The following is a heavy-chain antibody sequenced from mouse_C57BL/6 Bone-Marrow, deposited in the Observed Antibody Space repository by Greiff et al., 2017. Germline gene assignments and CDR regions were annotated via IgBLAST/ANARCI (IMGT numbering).Heavy chain of an antibody. CDR1: GFSLTSYG. CDR2: IWSGGST. V-gene: IGHV2-2*01. J-gene: IGHJ2*01. CDR3: ARNSPYSNYLGQYYFDY. Sequence: QVQLQQSGPGLVQPSQSLSITCTVSGFSLTSYGVHWVRQSPGTGLEWLGVIWSGGSTDYNAAFISRLSISKDNSKSQVFFKMNSLQADDTAIYYCARNSPYSNYLGQYYFDYWGQGTTLTVSS. D-gene: IGHD2-5*01.